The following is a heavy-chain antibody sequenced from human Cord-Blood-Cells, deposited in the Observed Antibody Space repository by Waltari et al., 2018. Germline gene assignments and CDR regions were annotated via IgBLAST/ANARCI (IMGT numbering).Heavy chain of an antibody. CDR2: IYSGGST. V-gene: IGHV3-53*01. CDR3: ASERRYYYDSSGYYY. CDR1: GFTVSSNY. D-gene: IGHD3-22*01. J-gene: IGHJ4*02. Sequence: EVQLVESGGGLIQPGGSLRLSCASSGFTVSSNYMSWVRQAPGKGLEWVSVIYSGGSTYCADSVKGRFTIARDNTKNTLYLQMNSLRGEDTAVYYWASERRYYYDSSGYYYWGQGTLVTVSS.